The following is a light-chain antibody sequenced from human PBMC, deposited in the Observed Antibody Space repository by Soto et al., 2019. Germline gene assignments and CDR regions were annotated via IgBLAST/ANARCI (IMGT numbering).Light chain of an antibody. V-gene: IGKV3-20*01. CDR1: QSVSSTY. Sequence: EIVLTQSPGTLSLSPGERATLSCRASQSVSSTYLGWYQQKPSQAPRLLIYGASSRATGIPDRFSGSGSGTDFTLTIRRLEPEDFAVYYCQQYGASPYTFGQGTKLETK. CDR2: GAS. J-gene: IGKJ2*01. CDR3: QQYGASPYT.